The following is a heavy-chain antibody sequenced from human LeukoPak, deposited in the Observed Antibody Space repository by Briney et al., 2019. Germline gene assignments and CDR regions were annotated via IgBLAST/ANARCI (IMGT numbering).Heavy chain of an antibody. Sequence: SETLSLTCTVSGGSISSYYWSWIRQPAGKGLEWIGRIYTSGSTNYNPSLKSRVTMSVDTSKNQFSLKLSSVTAADTAVYYCARDLYVYYGSGSYLYFDYWGQGTLVTVSS. D-gene: IGHD3-10*01. CDR1: GGSISSYY. J-gene: IGHJ4*02. CDR2: IYTSGST. V-gene: IGHV4-4*07. CDR3: ARDLYVYYGSGSYLYFDY.